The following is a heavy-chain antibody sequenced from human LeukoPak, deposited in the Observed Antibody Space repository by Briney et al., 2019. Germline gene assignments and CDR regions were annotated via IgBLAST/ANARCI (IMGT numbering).Heavy chain of an antibody. Sequence: GGSLRLSCAASGFTFSSYAMSWVRQAPGKGLEWVSAISGSGGSTYYADSVKGRFTISRDNSKNTLYLQMNSLRAEDTAVYYCAKCGRFVGATISVFADYWGQGTLVTLSS. V-gene: IGHV3-23*01. CDR3: AKCGRFVGATISVFADY. CDR1: GFTFSSYA. D-gene: IGHD1-26*01. CDR2: ISGSGGST. J-gene: IGHJ4*02.